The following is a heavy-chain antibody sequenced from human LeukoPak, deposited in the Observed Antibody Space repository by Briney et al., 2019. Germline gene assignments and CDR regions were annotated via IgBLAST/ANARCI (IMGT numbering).Heavy chain of an antibody. CDR2: IRYDGSTK. CDR1: GFTFSSYG. Sequence: GGSLRLSCAASGFTFSSYGMHWVRQAPGKGLEWVAFIRYDGSTKYYADSVKGRFTISRDNSKDTLYLQMNSLRAEDTAVFYCVKDRGSSYYYYYYMDVWGKETTVTVSS. D-gene: IGHD2-15*01. J-gene: IGHJ6*03. V-gene: IGHV3-30*02. CDR3: VKDRGSSYYYYYYMDV.